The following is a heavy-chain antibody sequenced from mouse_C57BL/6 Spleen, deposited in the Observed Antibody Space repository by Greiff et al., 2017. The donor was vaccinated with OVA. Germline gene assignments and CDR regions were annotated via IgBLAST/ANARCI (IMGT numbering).Heavy chain of an antibody. D-gene: IGHD1-1*01. Sequence: EVKLVESGGGLVKPGGSLKLSCAASGFTFSDYGMHWVRQAPEKGLEWVAYISSGSSTIYYADTVKGRFTNSRDNAKNTLFLQMTSLRSEDTAMYYCARLPSGYGSSGGYFDVWGTGTTVTVSS. CDR2: ISSGSSTI. CDR1: GFTFSDYG. J-gene: IGHJ1*03. V-gene: IGHV5-17*01. CDR3: ARLPSGYGSSGGYFDV.